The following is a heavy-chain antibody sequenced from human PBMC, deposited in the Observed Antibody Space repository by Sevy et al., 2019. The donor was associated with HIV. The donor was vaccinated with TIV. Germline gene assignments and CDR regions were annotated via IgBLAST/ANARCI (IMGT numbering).Heavy chain of an antibody. J-gene: IGHJ5*02. V-gene: IGHV4-59*01. CDR3: ARDPATGWFDP. Sequence: SETLSLTCTVSGDSIGDYYWSWIRQTPGKGLEWIAYIDYSGNAHYNPSIKSRVTMSVDTSKNHFSLKLNSVTAADTALYYCARDPATGWFDPWGQGTLVTVS. CDR2: IDYSGNA. CDR1: GDSIGDYY.